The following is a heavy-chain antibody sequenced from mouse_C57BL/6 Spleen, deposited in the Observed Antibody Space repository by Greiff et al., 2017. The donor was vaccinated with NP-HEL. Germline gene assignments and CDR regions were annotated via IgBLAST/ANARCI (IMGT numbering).Heavy chain of an antibody. CDR1: GYSFTGYY. V-gene: IGHV1-42*01. J-gene: IGHJ4*01. Sequence: EVKLQESGPELVKPGASVKISCKASGYSFTGYYMNWVKQSPEKSLEWIGEINPSTGGTTYNQKFKAKATLTVDKSSSTAYMQRKSLTSEDSAVYYCARFPYDGYYAMDYWGQGTSVTVSS. CDR2: INPSTGGT. D-gene: IGHD2-3*01. CDR3: ARFPYDGYYAMDY.